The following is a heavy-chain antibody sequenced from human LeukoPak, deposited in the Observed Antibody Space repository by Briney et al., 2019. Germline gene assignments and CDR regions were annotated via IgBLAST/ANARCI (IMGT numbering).Heavy chain of an antibody. V-gene: IGHV1-18*01. CDR1: GYTFTSYG. CDR2: ISAYKGNT. Sequence: ASVKVSCKASGYTFTSYGISWVRQAPGQGLEWMGWISAYKGNTNYAQKLQGRVTMTTDTSTSTAYMELRSLRSDDTAVYYCARDPFGDFWSGPPYGMDVWGQGTTVTVSS. CDR3: ARDPFGDFWSGPPYGMDV. D-gene: IGHD3-3*01. J-gene: IGHJ6*02.